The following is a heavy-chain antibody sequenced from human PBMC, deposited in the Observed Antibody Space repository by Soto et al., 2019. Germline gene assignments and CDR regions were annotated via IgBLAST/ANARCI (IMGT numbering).Heavy chain of an antibody. CDR1: GFTFSSYG. Sequence: QVQLVESGGGVVQPGRSLRLSCAASGFTFSSYGMHWVRQAPGKGLEWVAVISYDGSNKYYADSVKGRFTISRDNSKNSLYLHMYSLRGEGTAVYYCLKDVSHLSTYYYGSVSYYAPSPAFDYWGQGTLVTVSS. D-gene: IGHD3-10*01. J-gene: IGHJ4*02. CDR2: ISYDGSNK. CDR3: LKDVSHLSTYYYGSVSYYAPSPAFDY. V-gene: IGHV3-30*18.